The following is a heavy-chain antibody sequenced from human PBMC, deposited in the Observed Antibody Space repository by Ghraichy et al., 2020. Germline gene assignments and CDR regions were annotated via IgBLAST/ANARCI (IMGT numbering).Heavy chain of an antibody. CDR2: IYSGGST. D-gene: IGHD3-10*01. V-gene: IGHV3-53*01. CDR1: GFTVSSNY. J-gene: IGHJ4*02. Sequence: GGSLRLSCAASGFTVSSNYMSWVRQAPGKGLEWVSVIYSGGSTYYADSVKGRFTISRDNSKNTLYLQMNSLRAEDTAVYYCVGYGSGESEPSIDYWGQGTLVTVSS. CDR3: VGYGSGESEPSIDY.